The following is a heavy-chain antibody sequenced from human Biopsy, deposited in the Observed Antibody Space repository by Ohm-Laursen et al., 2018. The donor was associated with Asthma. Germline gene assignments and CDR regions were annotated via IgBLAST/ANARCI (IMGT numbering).Heavy chain of an antibody. J-gene: IGHJ3*02. D-gene: IGHD1-1*01. CDR2: ISKDASTQ. Sequence: SLRLSCTASGFSFSNFAIHWVRQAPGKGLEWVGVISKDASTQDYADSVKGRFTMARDNSKNTLDLQMNSLREEDTAVYYCVRDGTDDAFDIWGQRTVVSVSS. CDR3: VRDGTDDAFDI. V-gene: IGHV3-30*01. CDR1: GFSFSNFA.